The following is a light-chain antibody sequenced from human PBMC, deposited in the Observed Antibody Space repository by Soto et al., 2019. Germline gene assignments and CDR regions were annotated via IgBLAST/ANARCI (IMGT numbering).Light chain of an antibody. J-gene: IGLJ2*01. V-gene: IGLV1-36*01. CDR1: RSNIGNNA. CDR2: YDD. CDR3: AAWDDSLKGVV. Sequence: QSVLTQPPSVSDAPRQRVTISCSGRRSNIGNNAVNWYQQLPGKAPKLLIYYDDLLSSGVSDRFSGSKSGTSASLAISGLQSEDEADYYCAAWDDSLKGVVFGGGTKVTVL.